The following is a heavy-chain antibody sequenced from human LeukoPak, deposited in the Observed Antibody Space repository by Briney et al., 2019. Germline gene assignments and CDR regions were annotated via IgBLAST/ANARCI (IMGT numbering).Heavy chain of an antibody. V-gene: IGHV3-13*01. CDR2: IGTASDT. J-gene: IGHJ6*03. CDR1: GFIFSSFD. CDR3: ARGPPRGKYYYMDV. Sequence: PPGGSLRLSCAASGFIFSSFDMHWVRQPTGQGLEWVSTIGTASDTYYPGSVEGRFTLSRDNAKNSLYLQMNSLTAGDTAVYYCARGPPRGKYYYMDVWGKGTTVTVSS. D-gene: IGHD1-1*01.